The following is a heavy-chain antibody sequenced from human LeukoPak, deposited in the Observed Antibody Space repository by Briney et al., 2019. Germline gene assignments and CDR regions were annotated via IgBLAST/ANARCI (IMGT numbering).Heavy chain of an antibody. CDR2: ISSSSSTI. CDR3: ARGDRYSGYNWFDP. Sequence: PGGSLRLSCAASGFTFSSYSMNWVRQAPGKGLEWVSYISSSSSTIYYADSVKGRFTISRDNAKNSLYLQMNSLRDEDTAVYYCARGDRYSGYNWFDPWGQGILVTVSS. CDR1: GFTFSSYS. J-gene: IGHJ5*02. V-gene: IGHV3-48*02. D-gene: IGHD5-12*01.